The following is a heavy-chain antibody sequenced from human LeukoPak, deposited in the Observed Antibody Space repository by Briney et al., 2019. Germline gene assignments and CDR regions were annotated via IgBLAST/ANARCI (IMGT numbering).Heavy chain of an antibody. J-gene: IGHJ6*03. CDR2: IYSSGST. CDR3: ARAPVTTEVSYYYYYMDV. Sequence: SETLSLTCTVSGGSISSYYWGWIRQPAGKGLEWIGRIYSSGSTNYNPSLKSRVTISVDTSKNQFSLKMSSVTAADSAVYYCARAPVTTEVSYYYYYMDVWGKGTTVTVSS. D-gene: IGHD4-23*01. CDR1: GGSISSYY. V-gene: IGHV4-4*07.